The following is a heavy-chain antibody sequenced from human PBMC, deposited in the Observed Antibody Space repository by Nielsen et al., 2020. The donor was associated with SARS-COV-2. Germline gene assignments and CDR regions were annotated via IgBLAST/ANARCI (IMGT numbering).Heavy chain of an antibody. V-gene: IGHV1-8*01. CDR2: INPNSGNT. D-gene: IGHD1-1*01. CDR3: ATTTDYYYYYGMDV. J-gene: IGHJ6*02. Sequence: WVRQAPGQGLEWMGRINPNSGNTGYAQKFQSRVTMTRNTSISTAYMELSSLRSEDTAVYYCATTTDYYYYYGMDVWGQGTTVTVSS.